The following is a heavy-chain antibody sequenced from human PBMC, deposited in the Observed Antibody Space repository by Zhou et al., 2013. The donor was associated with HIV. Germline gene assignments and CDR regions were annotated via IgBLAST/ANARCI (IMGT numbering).Heavy chain of an antibody. J-gene: IGHJ5*02. CDR1: GGTFTSYA. CDR3: ARNVETTVGWFDP. D-gene: IGHD1-1*01. V-gene: IGHV1-69*05. CDR2: IIPISGTP. Sequence: QVQLVQSGAEVKKPGSSVKVSCKASGGTFTSYAISWVRQAPGQGLEWMGGIIPISGTPNYAQKFRGRVTITTDESMSAAYMELSSLTSEDTAVYYCARNVETTVGWFDPWGQGTLVTVSS.